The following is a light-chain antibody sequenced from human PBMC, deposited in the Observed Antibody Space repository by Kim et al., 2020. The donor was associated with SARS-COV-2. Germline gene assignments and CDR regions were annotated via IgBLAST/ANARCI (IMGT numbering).Light chain of an antibody. Sequence: EIVLTQSPATLSLSPGERAALSCRASQSVSSSYLAWYQQKPGQAPMLLIYGASSTATGIPARFSGSGSGTDFTLTISRLEPDDFAVYYCQQYGTSPLTFGGGTKVDIK. CDR2: GAS. CDR3: QQYGTSPLT. V-gene: IGKV3-20*01. CDR1: QSVSSSY. J-gene: IGKJ4*01.